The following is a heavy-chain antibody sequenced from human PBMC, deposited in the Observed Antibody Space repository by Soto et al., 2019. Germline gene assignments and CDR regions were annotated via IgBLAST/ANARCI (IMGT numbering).Heavy chain of an antibody. Sequence: EVQLVESGGGLIQPGGSLRLSCAASGFTVSSNYMSWVRQAPGKGLEWVSVIYSGGSTYYADSVKGRFTISRDNSKNTLYLQMNSLRADDTTVYYCAREGNCISTRCPLDYWGQEPLVTVSS. J-gene: IGHJ4*02. D-gene: IGHD2-2*01. V-gene: IGHV3-53*01. CDR2: IYSGGST. CDR3: AREGNCISTRCPLDY. CDR1: GFTVSSNY.